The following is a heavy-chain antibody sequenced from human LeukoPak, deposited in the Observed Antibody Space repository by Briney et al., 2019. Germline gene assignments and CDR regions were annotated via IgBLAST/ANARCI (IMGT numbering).Heavy chain of an antibody. V-gene: IGHV1-69*04. D-gene: IGHD5-18*01. Sequence: SVKVSCKASGGTFSSYAIRWVRQAPGQGLEWMGRIIPILGIANYAQKFQGRVTITADKSTSTAYMELSSLRSEDTAVYYCARRSSYGYEYYYGMDVWGQGTTVTVSS. CDR1: GGTFSSYA. CDR2: IIPILGIA. J-gene: IGHJ6*02. CDR3: ARRSSYGYEYYYGMDV.